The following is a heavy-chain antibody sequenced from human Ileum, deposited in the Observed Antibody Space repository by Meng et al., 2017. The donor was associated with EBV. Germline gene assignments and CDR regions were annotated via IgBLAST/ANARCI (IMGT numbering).Heavy chain of an antibody. J-gene: IGHJ4*02. CDR3: AKGFSGTYYVLES. Sequence: LGGVGGGGVRPGPSPTLSWAAFGFGFSAYTMLWVRQAPGKGLEWVALISYNGNSKSYADSVRGRFTISRDNAKNTLFLQVDSLRPEDTAVYYCAKGFSGTYYVLESWGQGTLVTVSS. D-gene: IGHD1-26*01. CDR2: ISYNGNSK. V-gene: IGHV3-30-3*01. CDR1: GFGFSAYT.